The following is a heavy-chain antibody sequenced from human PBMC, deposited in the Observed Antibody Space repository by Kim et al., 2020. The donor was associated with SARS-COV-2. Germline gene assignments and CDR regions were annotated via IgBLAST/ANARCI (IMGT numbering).Heavy chain of an antibody. CDR2: IYPGDSDT. J-gene: IGHJ6*02. CDR1: GYSFTSYW. D-gene: IGHD3-9*01. V-gene: IGHV5-51*01. Sequence: GESLKISCKGSGYSFTSYWIGWVRQMPGKGLEWMGIIYPGDSDTRYSPSFQGQVTISADKSISTAYLQWSSLKASDTAMYYCARHSVEYYDILPRWYGMDVWRQGTTVTVSS. CDR3: ARHSVEYYDILPRWYGMDV.